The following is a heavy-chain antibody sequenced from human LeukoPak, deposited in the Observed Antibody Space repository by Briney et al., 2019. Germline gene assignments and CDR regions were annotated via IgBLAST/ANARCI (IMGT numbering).Heavy chain of an antibody. CDR3: ARERRRYCSSTSCYRGPYYYYGMDV. CDR2: IYGGGST. Sequence: GGSLRLSCAASGFTVSSNYMSWVRQAPGKGLEWVSVIYGGGSTYYADSVKGRFTISRDNSKNTLYLQMNSLRAEDTAVYYCARERRRYCSSTSCYRGPYYYYGMDVWGQGTTVTVSS. V-gene: IGHV3-66*01. CDR1: GFTVSSNY. D-gene: IGHD2-2*01. J-gene: IGHJ6*02.